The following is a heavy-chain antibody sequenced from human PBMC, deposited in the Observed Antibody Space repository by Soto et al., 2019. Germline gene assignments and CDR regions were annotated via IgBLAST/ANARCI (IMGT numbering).Heavy chain of an antibody. Sequence: QVQLVQSGAEVKKPGASVKVSCKASGYTFTGNYMHWVRQAPGQGFEWMGRINVNSGGTKYAQKFQGWVIMTRDTSISTAYMELSRLRSDDTAVYYCARGDKLSLYPQLDYWGQGTLVTVSS. CDR2: INVNSGGT. J-gene: IGHJ4*02. CDR1: GYTFTGNY. D-gene: IGHD3-16*02. V-gene: IGHV1-2*04. CDR3: ARGDKLSLYPQLDY.